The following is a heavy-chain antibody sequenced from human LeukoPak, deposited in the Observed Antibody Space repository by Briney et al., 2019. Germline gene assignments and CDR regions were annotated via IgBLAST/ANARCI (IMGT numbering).Heavy chain of an antibody. J-gene: IGHJ4*02. CDR2: IRSKAYGGTT. D-gene: IGHD1-26*01. Sequence: PGGSLRLSCTASGFTFGDYAMDWFRQAPGKGLEWVGFIRSKAYGGTTEYAASVKGRFTISRDESKSIAYPQMNSLKTEDTAVYYCTREWELPGTDFDYWGQGTLVTVSS. V-gene: IGHV3-49*03. CDR1: GFTFGDYA. CDR3: TREWELPGTDFDY.